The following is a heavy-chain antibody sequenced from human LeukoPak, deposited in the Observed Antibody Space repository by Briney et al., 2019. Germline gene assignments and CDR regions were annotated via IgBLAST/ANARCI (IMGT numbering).Heavy chain of an antibody. V-gene: IGHV1-18*01. CDR2: ISAYNGNT. CDR3: ARTGHRFLEWFNNWFDP. D-gene: IGHD3-3*01. J-gene: IGHJ5*02. Sequence: VASVKVSCKASGYTFTSYGISWVRQAPGQGLEWMGWISAYNGNTNYAQKLQGRVTMTTDTSTSTAYMELRSLRSDDTAVYYCARTGHRFLEWFNNWFDPWGQGTLVTVSS. CDR1: GYTFTSYG.